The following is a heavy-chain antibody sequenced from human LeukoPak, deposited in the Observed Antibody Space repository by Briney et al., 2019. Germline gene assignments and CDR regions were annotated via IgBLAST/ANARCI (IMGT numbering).Heavy chain of an antibody. CDR2: ISTSSRYI. V-gene: IGHV3-21*01. D-gene: IGHD2-2*01. CDR1: GFTLSTFD. J-gene: IGHJ5*02. CDR3: ARADCSGSTCYLRRSWFDP. Sequence: PGGSLRLSCAASGFTLSTFDMNWVRPTPGGGLECVSSISTSSRYIYYRDSVKGRFTISRDDAKNSLYLQMNSLRVEDTAVYYCARADCSGSTCYLRRSWFDPWGQGTLVTVSS.